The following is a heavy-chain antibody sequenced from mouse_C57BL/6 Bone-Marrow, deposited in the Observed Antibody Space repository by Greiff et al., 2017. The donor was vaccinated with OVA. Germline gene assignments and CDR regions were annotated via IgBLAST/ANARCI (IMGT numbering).Heavy chain of an antibody. CDR2: IYPGSGST. CDR3: ARSKRQLRLLAMDY. D-gene: IGHD3-2*02. J-gene: IGHJ4*01. Sequence: VQLQQSGAELVKPGASVKMSCKASGYTFTSYWITWVKQRPGQGLEWIGDIYPGSGSTNYNEKFKSKATLTVDTSSSTAYMQLSSLTSEDSAVYYCARSKRQLRLLAMDYWGQGTSVTVSS. CDR1: GYTFTSYW. V-gene: IGHV1-55*01.